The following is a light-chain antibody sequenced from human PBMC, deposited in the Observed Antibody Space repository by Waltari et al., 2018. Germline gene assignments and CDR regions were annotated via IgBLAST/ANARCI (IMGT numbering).Light chain of an antibody. CDR2: DDS. J-gene: IGLJ2*01. CDR1: DLGSKS. V-gene: IGLV3-21*03. Sequence: YVLTQPPSVSVAPGKTAIFTCGGNDLGSKSVHWLQQKPGQAPVLVVYDDSDRPSGIPERFSGSNSGNTATLSISRVEAGDEADYYCQVWDSSSDHVAFGGGTKLTVL. CDR3: QVWDSSSDHVA.